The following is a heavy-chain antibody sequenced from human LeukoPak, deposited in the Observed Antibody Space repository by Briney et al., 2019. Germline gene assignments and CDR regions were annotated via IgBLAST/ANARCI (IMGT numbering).Heavy chain of an antibody. Sequence: GGSLRLPCATAGFTFSTFGIHWVRQTPGKGLEWAAAIQSDGSKQYYGDSGKGRFTISRDSSKNTVYLQMNSLRDEDTAVYYCARDVDTSSHSSQLDPWGQGTLVTVSS. V-gene: IGHV3-33*01. D-gene: IGHD5-18*01. CDR3: ARDVDTSSHSSQLDP. CDR1: GFTFSTFG. J-gene: IGHJ5*02. CDR2: IQSDGSKQ.